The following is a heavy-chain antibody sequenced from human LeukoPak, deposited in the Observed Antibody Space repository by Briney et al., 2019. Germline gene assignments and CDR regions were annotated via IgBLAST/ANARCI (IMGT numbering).Heavy chain of an antibody. CDR1: GFSFSTYA. CDR2: ISHDGGNK. CDR3: GRGINSGSYYNIVY. D-gene: IGHD3-10*01. Sequence: GGPLRLSCAASGFSFSTYAIHWVRQAPGKGLEWVAVISHDGGNKYHADSVKGRFTISRDNSENTLYLQMNSLRPEDTAVYYCGRGINSGSYYNIVYWGQGTLVTVSS. V-gene: IGHV3-30*04. J-gene: IGHJ4*02.